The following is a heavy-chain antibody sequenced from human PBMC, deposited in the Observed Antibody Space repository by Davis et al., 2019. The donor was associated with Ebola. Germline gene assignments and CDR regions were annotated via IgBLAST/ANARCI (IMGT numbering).Heavy chain of an antibody. J-gene: IGHJ6*04. CDR1: GFTFSLFA. CDR2: VSYDGRHK. CDR3: VRDTYYYYNTMDV. V-gene: IGHV3-30*04. Sequence: GESLKISCAASGFTFSLFAMHWVRQAPGKGLEWVAVVSYDGRHKYYADSVKGRFTISRDNSKNTLYLQMNSLRAEDTAVYYCVRDTYYYYNTMDVWGKGTAVTVSS.